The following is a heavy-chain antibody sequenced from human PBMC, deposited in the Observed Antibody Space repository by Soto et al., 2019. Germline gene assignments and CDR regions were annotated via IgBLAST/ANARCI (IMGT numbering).Heavy chain of an antibody. V-gene: IGHV4-39*01. CDR1: GASITSSSYY. CDR3: ASPRQGNYDFLSGYYALDY. Sequence: SETLSLTCAVSGASITSSSYYWGWIRQPPGMGLEWIGSIYYDQTTYYKPSLKSRVTTSVDTHKRQFSLNLRSVTAADTAVYYCASPRQGNYDFLSGYYALDYWSQGTLVTVSS. D-gene: IGHD3-3*01. CDR2: IYYDQTT. J-gene: IGHJ4*02.